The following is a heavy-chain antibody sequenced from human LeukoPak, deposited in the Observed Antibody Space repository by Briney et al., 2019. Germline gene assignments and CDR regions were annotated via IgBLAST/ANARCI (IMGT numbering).Heavy chain of an antibody. CDR1: GYTFISYA. CDR3: ASHHGGYSGYELLDY. CDR2: INAGNGNT. V-gene: IGHV1-3*01. J-gene: IGHJ4*02. Sequence: ASVKVSCKASGYTFISYAMHWVRQAPGQRLEWMGWINAGNGNTKYSQKFQGRVTITRDTSASTAYMELSSLRSEDTAVYYCASHHGGYSGYELLDYRGQGTLVTVSS. D-gene: IGHD5-12*01.